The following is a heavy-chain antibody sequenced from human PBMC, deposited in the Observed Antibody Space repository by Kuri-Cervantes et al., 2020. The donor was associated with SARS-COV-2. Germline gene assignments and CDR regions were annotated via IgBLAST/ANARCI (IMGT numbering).Heavy chain of an antibody. CDR2: ISYDGSAR. D-gene: IGHD6-13*01. CDR1: GFTFSGYG. Sequence: GESLKISCVASGFTFSGYGMHWVRQAPGKGLEWVAVISYDGSARYYADSVKGRFTISRDNSKNTLYLQLNSLTPEDTAVYYCARHPPVRGSSSWNWFDPWGQGTLVTVSS. CDR3: ARHPPVRGSSSWNWFDP. V-gene: IGHV3-30*03. J-gene: IGHJ5*02.